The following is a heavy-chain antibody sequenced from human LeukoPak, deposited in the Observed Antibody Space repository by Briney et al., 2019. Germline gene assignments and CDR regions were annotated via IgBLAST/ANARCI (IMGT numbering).Heavy chain of an antibody. CDR1: GGSISSYY. V-gene: IGHV4-59*01. Sequence: PSETLFLTCAVSGGSISSYYWSWIRQPPGKGLEWFGYIYYSGSTNYNPSLKSRVTISVDTSKKQFSLKLSSVTAADTAVYYCAMVPSSGSYSSCYYGMDVWGQGTTVTVSS. J-gene: IGHJ6*02. CDR3: AMVPSSGSYSSCYYGMDV. D-gene: IGHD1-26*01. CDR2: IYYSGST.